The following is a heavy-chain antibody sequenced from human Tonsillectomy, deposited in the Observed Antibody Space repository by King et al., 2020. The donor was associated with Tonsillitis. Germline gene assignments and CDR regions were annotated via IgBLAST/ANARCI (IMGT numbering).Heavy chain of an antibody. Sequence: VQLQESGPGPVKPSETLSLTCTVSGGSISSYYWSWIRQPAGKGLEWIGHFYSSGNTNYNPSLKSRVTMSVDTSKNQFSLNLTSVTAADTAVYYCAGDGWLSQVRYYMDGGGTGTTVTVS. V-gene: IGHV4-4*07. CDR2: FYSSGNT. J-gene: IGHJ6*03. CDR3: AGDGWLSQVRYYMDG. D-gene: IGHD6-19*01. CDR1: GGSISSYY.